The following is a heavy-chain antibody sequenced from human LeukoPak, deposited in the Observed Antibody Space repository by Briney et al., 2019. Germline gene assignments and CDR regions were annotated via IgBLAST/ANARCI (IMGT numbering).Heavy chain of an antibody. J-gene: IGHJ4*02. Sequence: GGSLRLSCAASGFIFSSYCMSWVRQAPGKGLEWVANIKQDGSEKYYVDSVKGRFTISRDNAKNSLYLQMNSLRAEDTAVYYCARDSRYYYDSSGYYLFDYWGQGTLVTVSS. CDR3: ARDSRYYYDSSGYYLFDY. CDR1: GFIFSSYC. V-gene: IGHV3-7*01. D-gene: IGHD3-22*01. CDR2: IKQDGSEK.